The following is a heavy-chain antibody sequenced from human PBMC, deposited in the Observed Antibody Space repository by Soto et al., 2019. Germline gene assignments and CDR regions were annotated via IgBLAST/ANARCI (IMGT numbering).Heavy chain of an antibody. V-gene: IGHV4-30-2*01. CDR1: GGSISSGGYS. CDR2: MYHSGST. J-gene: IGHJ4*02. CDR3: ARGPDIVATIAINFDY. Sequence: PSETLSLTCAVSGGSISSGGYSWSWIRQPPGKGLEWIGYMYHSGSTYYNPSLKSRVTISIDRSKNQFSLKLSSVTAADTAVYYCARGPDIVATIAINFDYWGQGTLVTVSS. D-gene: IGHD5-12*01.